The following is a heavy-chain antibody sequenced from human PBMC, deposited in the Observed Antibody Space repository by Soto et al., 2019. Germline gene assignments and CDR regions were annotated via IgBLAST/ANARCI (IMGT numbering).Heavy chain of an antibody. CDR3: ARSRTRFDY. V-gene: IGHV3-30-3*01. CDR1: GFTFSSHA. Sequence: GGSLRLSCAASGFTFSSHAMHWVRQAPGKGLEWVAVISYDGSNKYYADSVKGRFTISRDNSKNTLYLQMNSLRAEDTAVYYCARSRTRFDYWGQGTLVTVSS. CDR2: ISYDGSNK. J-gene: IGHJ4*02. D-gene: IGHD6-13*01.